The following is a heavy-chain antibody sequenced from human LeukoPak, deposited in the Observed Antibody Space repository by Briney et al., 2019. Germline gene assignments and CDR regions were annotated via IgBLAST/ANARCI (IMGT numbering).Heavy chain of an antibody. CDR3: AGTSYSSGWYEGDY. CDR1: GGSISSYY. Sequence: PSETLSLTCTVSGGSISSYYWSWIRQPPGKGLEWIGYIYYSGSTNYNPSLKSRVTISVDTSKNQFSPKLSSVTAADTAVYYCAGTSYSSGWYEGDYWGQGTLVTVSS. D-gene: IGHD6-19*01. J-gene: IGHJ4*02. V-gene: IGHV4-59*01. CDR2: IYYSGST.